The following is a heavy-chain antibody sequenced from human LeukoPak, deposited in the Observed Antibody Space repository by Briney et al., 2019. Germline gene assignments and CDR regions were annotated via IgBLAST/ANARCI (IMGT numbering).Heavy chain of an antibody. J-gene: IGHJ4*02. CDR2: ISSSSSYR. Sequence: GGSLRLSCAASGFTFSSYSMNWVRQAPGKGLECVFSISSSSSYRYYADSVNGRFTISRDNVKNSLYLQMNSLRAEDTAVYYCARGWGRSGPECYFDYWGQGTLVTVSS. CDR1: GFTFSSYS. CDR3: ARGWGRSGPECYFDY. D-gene: IGHD3-16*01. V-gene: IGHV3-21*01.